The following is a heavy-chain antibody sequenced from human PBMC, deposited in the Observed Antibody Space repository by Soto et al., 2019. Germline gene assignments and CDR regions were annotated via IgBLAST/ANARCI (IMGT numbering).Heavy chain of an antibody. J-gene: IGHJ6*02. Sequence: ASVKVSCKASGGTFSSYAISWVRQAPGQGLEWMGGIIPIFGTANYAQKFQGRVTITADESTSTAYMELSSLRSEDTAVYYCAREIVVVVAATAHYYYGMDVWGQGTTVTVSS. CDR1: GGTFSSYA. D-gene: IGHD2-15*01. V-gene: IGHV1-69*13. CDR3: AREIVVVVAATAHYYYGMDV. CDR2: IIPIFGTA.